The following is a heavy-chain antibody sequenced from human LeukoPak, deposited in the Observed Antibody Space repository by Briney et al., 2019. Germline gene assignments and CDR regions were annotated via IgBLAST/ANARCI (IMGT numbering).Heavy chain of an antibody. V-gene: IGHV3-23*01. CDR1: GFTFSSYA. D-gene: IGHD6-13*01. J-gene: IGHJ4*02. CDR3: AKDSSGIAAAGYPFDY. CDR2: ISGSGGST. Sequence: GRSLRLSCAASGFTFSSYAMSWVRQAPGKGLEWVSAISGSGGSTYYADSVKGRFTISRDNSKNTLYLQMNSLRAEDTAVYYCAKDSSGIAAAGYPFDYWGQGTLVTVSS.